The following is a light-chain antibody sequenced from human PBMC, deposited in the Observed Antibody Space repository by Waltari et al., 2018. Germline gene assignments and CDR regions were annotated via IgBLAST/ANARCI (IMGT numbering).Light chain of an antibody. CDR2: MAS. J-gene: IGKJ2*01. Sequence: DIQMTQSPSTLPASIGDRVTSSCRASQSVGTWLAWYQQKPGKAPKLLIYMASSLESGVPSRFSGSGSGREFTLTISSLQPDDFATYSCQQYSSFSTFGQGTKVDI. V-gene: IGKV1-5*03. CDR3: QQYSSFST. CDR1: QSVGTW.